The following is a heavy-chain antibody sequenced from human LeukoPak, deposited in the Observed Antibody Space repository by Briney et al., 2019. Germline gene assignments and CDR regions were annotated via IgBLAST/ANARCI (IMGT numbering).Heavy chain of an antibody. CDR3: AREWSGLPNPIFDY. J-gene: IGHJ4*02. V-gene: IGHV1-2*02. CDR2: INPNSGGT. D-gene: IGHD3-3*01. Sequence: GASVKVSCKASGYTFTGYYMHWVRQAPGQGLGWMGWINPNSGGTNYAQKFQGRVTMTRDTSISTAYMELSRLRSDDTAVYYCAREWSGLPNPIFDYWGQGTLVTVSS. CDR1: GYTFTGYY.